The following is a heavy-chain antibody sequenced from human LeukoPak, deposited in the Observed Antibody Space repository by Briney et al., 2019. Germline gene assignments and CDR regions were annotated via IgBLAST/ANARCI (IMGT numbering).Heavy chain of an antibody. CDR1: GGSISSSSYY. Sequence: SETLSLTCTVSGGSISSSSYYWGWIRQPPGKGLEWIGSIYYSGSTYYNPSLKSRVTISVDTSKNQFSLKLSTVTAADTAVYYCARNFVDTAMVMNYWGQGTLVTASS. CDR2: IYYSGST. J-gene: IGHJ4*02. V-gene: IGHV4-39*01. CDR3: ARNFVDTAMVMNY. D-gene: IGHD5-18*01.